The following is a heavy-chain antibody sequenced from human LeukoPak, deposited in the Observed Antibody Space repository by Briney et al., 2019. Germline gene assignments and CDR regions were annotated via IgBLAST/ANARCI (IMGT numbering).Heavy chain of an antibody. J-gene: IGHJ4*02. CDR2: ISAYNGNT. D-gene: IGHD3-22*01. CDR3: ARPIEYYDSSGYYSPYFDY. CDR1: GYTFTGYY. Sequence: ASVKVSCKASGYTFTGYYMHWVRQAPGQGLEWMGWISAYNGNTNYAQKLQGRVTMTTDTSTSTAYMELRSLRSDDTAVYYCARPIEYYDSSGYYSPYFDYWGQGTLVTVSS. V-gene: IGHV1-18*04.